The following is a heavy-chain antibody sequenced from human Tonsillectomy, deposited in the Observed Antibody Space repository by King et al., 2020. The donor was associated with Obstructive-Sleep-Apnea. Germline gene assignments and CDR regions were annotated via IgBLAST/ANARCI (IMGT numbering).Heavy chain of an antibody. D-gene: IGHD4-17*01. J-gene: IGHJ4*02. CDR2: IHYSGST. V-gene: IGHV4-30-4*01. CDR1: GGSVSSGDNY. Sequence: VQLQESGPGLVKPSETLSLTSTVYGGSVSSGDNYWSWIRQPPGKGLEWIGYIHYSGSTYYNPSLKRRVAILVETTKNQFSLKLSFVTAADAAVYYCAREFMTTVTIFDYWGQGTLDTISS. CDR3: AREFMTTVTIFDY.